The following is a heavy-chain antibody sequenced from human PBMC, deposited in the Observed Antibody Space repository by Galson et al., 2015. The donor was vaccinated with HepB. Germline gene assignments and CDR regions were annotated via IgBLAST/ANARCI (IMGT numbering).Heavy chain of an antibody. Sequence: SVKVSCKASGYTFTSYYMHWVRQAPGQGLEWMGIINPNGGSTSYAQKFQGRVTMTRDTSKSTVYMELSSLRSEDTAVYYCARGPIKNSSGYPFDYWGQGTLVTVSS. CDR1: GYTFTSYY. V-gene: IGHV1-46*01. CDR2: INPNGGST. D-gene: IGHD3-22*01. J-gene: IGHJ4*02. CDR3: ARGPIKNSSGYPFDY.